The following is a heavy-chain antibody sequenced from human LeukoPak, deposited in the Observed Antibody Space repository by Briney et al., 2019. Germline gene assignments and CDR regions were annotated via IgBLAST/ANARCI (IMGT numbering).Heavy chain of an antibody. Sequence: PGGPLRLSCAASGFTFNDYWMHWVRQAPGKGLVWVSHINNDGGITNYADSVKGRFTVSRDNAKSTVFLQMNSLRVEDTAVYYCARGPPGFRVGDYWGQGTLVTVSS. CDR2: INNDGGIT. CDR3: ARGPPGFRVGDY. CDR1: GFTFNDYW. V-gene: IGHV3-74*01. J-gene: IGHJ4*02. D-gene: IGHD1-1*01.